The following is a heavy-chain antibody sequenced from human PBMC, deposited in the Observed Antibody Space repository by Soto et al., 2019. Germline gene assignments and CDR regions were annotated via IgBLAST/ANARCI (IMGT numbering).Heavy chain of an antibody. Sequence: EVQLVESGGGLVQPGRSLRLSCAASGFTFDDYAMHWVRQAPGKGLEWVSGISWNSGSIGYADSVKGRFTISRDNAKNSLYLQMNSLRAEDTALYYCAKDIRSVGGSSWYWGFDYWGQGTLVTVSS. V-gene: IGHV3-9*01. J-gene: IGHJ4*02. D-gene: IGHD6-13*01. CDR1: GFTFDDYA. CDR2: ISWNSGSI. CDR3: AKDIRSVGGSSWYWGFDY.